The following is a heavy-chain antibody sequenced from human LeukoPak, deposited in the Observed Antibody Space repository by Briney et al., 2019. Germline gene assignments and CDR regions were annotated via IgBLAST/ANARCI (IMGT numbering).Heavy chain of an antibody. CDR1: GGSISNYY. CDR3: ARETGWFDP. Sequence: SETLSLTCTVSGGSISNYYWSWIRQPPGKGLEWIGYIYYSGSTNYNPSLKSRVTISVDTSKIQFSLKLSSVTAADTAVYYCARETGWFDPWGQGTLVTVPS. V-gene: IGHV4-59*01. J-gene: IGHJ5*02. CDR2: IYYSGST.